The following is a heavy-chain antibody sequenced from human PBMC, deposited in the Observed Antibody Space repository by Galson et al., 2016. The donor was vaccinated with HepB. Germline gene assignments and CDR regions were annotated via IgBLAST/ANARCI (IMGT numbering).Heavy chain of an antibody. Sequence: QSGAEVKKPGESLNISCKGSGYRFTSYWIGWVRQMPGKGLEWMGIIYPGDSDTKYSPSFQGQGTISVDKSISTAYFRWSSLKASDTAMYYCARQYYFDISGGPYAFDIWGRGTMVTVSS. CDR1: GYRFTSYW. V-gene: IGHV5-51*01. CDR3: ARQYYFDISGGPYAFDI. J-gene: IGHJ3*02. CDR2: IYPGDSDT. D-gene: IGHD3-22*01.